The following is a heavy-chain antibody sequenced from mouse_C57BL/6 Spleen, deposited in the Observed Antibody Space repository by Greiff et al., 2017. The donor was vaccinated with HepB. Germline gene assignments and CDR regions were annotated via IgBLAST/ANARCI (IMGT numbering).Heavy chain of an antibody. CDR1: GYTLTDYY. J-gene: IGHJ2*01. D-gene: IGHD2-5*01. CDR2: INPYNGGT. V-gene: IGHV1-19*01. CDR3: ARYSNYENFDY. Sequence: DVKLQESGPVLVKPGASVKMSCKASGYTLTDYYMNWVKQSHGKSLEWIGVINPYNGGTSYNQKFKGKATLTVDKSSSTAYMELNSLTSEDSAVYYCARYSNYENFDYWGQGTTLTVSS.